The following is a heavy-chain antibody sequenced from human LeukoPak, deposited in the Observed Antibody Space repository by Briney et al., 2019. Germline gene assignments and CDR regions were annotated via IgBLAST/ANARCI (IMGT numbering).Heavy chain of an antibody. J-gene: IGHJ6*03. V-gene: IGHV3-48*03. D-gene: IGHD1-1*01. CDR2: ISTSGNTI. Sequence: PGGSLRLSCAASGFTFSSYAMSWVRQAPGKGLEWLSHISTSGNTIHYANSVEGRFTISRDDAKNSLYLQMNSLRVEDTALYFCARDATTAVGWVYMNVWGKGTTVTISS. CDR1: GFTFSSYA. CDR3: ARDATTAVGWVYMNV.